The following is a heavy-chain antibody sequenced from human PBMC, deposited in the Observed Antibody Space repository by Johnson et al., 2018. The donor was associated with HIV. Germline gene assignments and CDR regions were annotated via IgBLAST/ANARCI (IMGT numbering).Heavy chain of an antibody. CDR2: ISHDGSKK. D-gene: IGHD1-26*01. J-gene: IGHJ3*02. CDR3: ATGVGAKTLTDAFDI. CDR1: GFSFSPYA. V-gene: IGHV3-30*04. Sequence: VHLVESGGGVVQPGRSLRLSCAASGFSFSPYALHWVRQTPGKGLEWVAVISHDGSKKYYADSVEGRFPISRDNFKNTLYLQMNSLRDEDTAVYYCATGVGAKTLTDAFDIWGQGTMVTVSS.